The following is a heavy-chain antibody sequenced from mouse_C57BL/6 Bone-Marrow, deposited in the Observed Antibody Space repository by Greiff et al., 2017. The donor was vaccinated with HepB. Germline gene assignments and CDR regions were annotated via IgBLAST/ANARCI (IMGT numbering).Heavy chain of an antibody. CDR2: ISSGGSYT. V-gene: IGHV5-6*01. CDR3: ARLPSPDFDY. J-gene: IGHJ2*01. CDR1: GFTFSSYG. D-gene: IGHD6-1*01. Sequence: EVMLVESGGDLVKPGGSLKLSCAASGFTFSSYGMSWVRQTPDKRLEWVATISSGGSYTYYPDSVKGRFTISRDNAKNTLYLQMSSLKSEDTAMYYCARLPSPDFDYWGQGTTLTVSS.